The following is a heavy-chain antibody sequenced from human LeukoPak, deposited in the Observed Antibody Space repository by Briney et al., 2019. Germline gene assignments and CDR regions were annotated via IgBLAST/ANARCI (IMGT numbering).Heavy chain of an antibody. Sequence: ASVKVSCTASGYTFTSYYMHWVRQAPGQGLEWMGWINPNSGGTNCAQKFQGRVTMTRDTSISTAYMELSRLRSDDTAVYYCARGSGGYNWREVRAWGQGTLVTVSS. J-gene: IGHJ4*02. CDR2: INPNSGGT. CDR1: GYTFTSYY. CDR3: ARGSGGYNWREVRA. V-gene: IGHV1-2*02. D-gene: IGHD5-24*01.